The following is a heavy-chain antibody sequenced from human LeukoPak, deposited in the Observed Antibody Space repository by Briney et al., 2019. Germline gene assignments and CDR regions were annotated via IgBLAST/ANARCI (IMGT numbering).Heavy chain of an antibody. Sequence: GGSLRLSCAASGFTFGRFAMSWVGQAPGKGPEWVSTISGSGTDTYYADSVKGRFTISRDNSKNTLYLQMNSLRAEDTALYYCAKGSLGSWYFFDYWGQGTLVTVSS. CDR1: GFTFGRFA. V-gene: IGHV3-23*01. D-gene: IGHD6-13*01. CDR3: AKGSLGSWYFFDY. CDR2: ISGSGTDT. J-gene: IGHJ4*02.